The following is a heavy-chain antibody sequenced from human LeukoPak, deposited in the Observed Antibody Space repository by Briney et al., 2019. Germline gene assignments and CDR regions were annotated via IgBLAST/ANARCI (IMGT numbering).Heavy chain of an antibody. D-gene: IGHD3-9*01. CDR2: IKQDGSEK. CDR1: GFTFRSYW. V-gene: IGHV3-7*01. J-gene: IGHJ3*02. CDR3: ARRYFDWFLGAGGSLDI. Sequence: QTGGSLRLSCAGSGFTFRSYWMHWVRQAPGKGLEWVADIKQDGSEKYYVDSVEGRFTISRDNANDSVYLQMNSLRAEDTAVYYCARRYFDWFLGAGGSLDIWGQGTMVTVSS.